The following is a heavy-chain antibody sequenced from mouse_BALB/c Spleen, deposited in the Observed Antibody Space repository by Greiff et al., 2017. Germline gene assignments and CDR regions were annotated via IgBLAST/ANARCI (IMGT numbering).Heavy chain of an antibody. CDR1: GYSFTGYF. CDR2: INPYNGDT. J-gene: IGHJ4*01. D-gene: IGHD1-1*01. CDR3: GREGFYYYGSGGYYAMDY. Sequence: EVQLQQSGPELVKPGASVKISCKASGYSFTGYFMNWVKQSHGKSLEWIGRINPYNGDTFYNQKFKGKATLTVDKSSSTAHMELLSLTSEDSAVYYCGREGFYYYGSGGYYAMDYWGQGTSVTVSS. V-gene: IGHV1-37*01.